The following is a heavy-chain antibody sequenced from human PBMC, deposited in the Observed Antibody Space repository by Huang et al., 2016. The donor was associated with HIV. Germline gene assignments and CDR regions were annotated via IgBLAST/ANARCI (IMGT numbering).Heavy chain of an antibody. CDR1: GQTFTNYY. J-gene: IGHJ6*02. V-gene: IGHV1-46*01. CDR2: ISTSGEYT. Sequence: EQLLQSGAEVMKPGASVKLSCKASGQTFTNYYVHWVRQSPGQGLEWVGIISTSGEYTRPAQKSRGRLTMTRDAATNTAYMGLSSLTSADTAIYYCARDVRYLHSHYYGMDVWGQGTTVIVSS. D-gene: IGHD5-18*01. CDR3: ARDVRYLHSHYYGMDV.